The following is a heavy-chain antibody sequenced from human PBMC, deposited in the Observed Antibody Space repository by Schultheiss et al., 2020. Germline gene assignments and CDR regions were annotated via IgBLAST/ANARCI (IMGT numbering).Heavy chain of an antibody. V-gene: IGHV3-53*01. Sequence: WGSLRLSCAASGFTVSSNYMSWVRQAPGKGLEWVSSISVSGTSTYYADSVKGRFTISRDNAKNSLYLQMNSLTAEDTAVYYCARGHYGMDVWGPGNTGTVSS. CDR3: ARGHYGMDV. CDR2: ISVSGTST. J-gene: IGHJ6*02. CDR1: GFTVSSNY.